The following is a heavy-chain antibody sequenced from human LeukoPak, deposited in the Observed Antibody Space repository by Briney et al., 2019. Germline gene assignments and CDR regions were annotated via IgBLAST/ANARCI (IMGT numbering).Heavy chain of an antibody. Sequence: SETLSLTCTVSGGSISSRTYYWGWIRQPPGKGLEWIGSIYYSGSTYYNASLKSRVTISADTSKNQFSLKLRSVTAADTAVYYCARPLSGSSSWHGDAFDIWGQGTMVTVSS. CDR2: IYYSGST. CDR1: GGSISSRTYY. D-gene: IGHD6-13*01. CDR3: ARPLSGSSSWHGDAFDI. J-gene: IGHJ3*02. V-gene: IGHV4-39*01.